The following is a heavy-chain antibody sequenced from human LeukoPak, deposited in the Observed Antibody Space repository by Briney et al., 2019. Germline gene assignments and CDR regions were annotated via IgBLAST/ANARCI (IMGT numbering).Heavy chain of an antibody. J-gene: IGHJ3*02. CDR3: ARGSKLWSGRPGPTDAFDI. Sequence: ASVKVSCKASGYTFTSYYMHWVRQAPGQGLEWMGIINPSGGSTSYAQKFQGRVTMTRDTSTSTVYMELSSLRSEDTAVYYCARGSKLWSGRPGPTDAFDIWGQGTMVTVSS. V-gene: IGHV1-46*03. CDR2: INPSGGST. D-gene: IGHD3-3*01. CDR1: GYTFTSYY.